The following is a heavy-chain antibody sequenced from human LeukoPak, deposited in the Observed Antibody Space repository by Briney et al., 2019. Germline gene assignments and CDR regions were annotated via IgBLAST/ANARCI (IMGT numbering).Heavy chain of an antibody. Sequence: SVKVSCKASGGTFSSYAISWVRQAPGQGLEWMGGIIPIFGTANYAQKFQGRVTITADESTSTAYMELSSLRSEDTAVYYCARVETLVLSGSPGYWGQGTLVTVSS. D-gene: IGHD4/OR15-4a*01. CDR2: IIPIFGTA. J-gene: IGHJ4*02. CDR1: GGTFSSYA. CDR3: ARVETLVLSGSPGY. V-gene: IGHV1-69*13.